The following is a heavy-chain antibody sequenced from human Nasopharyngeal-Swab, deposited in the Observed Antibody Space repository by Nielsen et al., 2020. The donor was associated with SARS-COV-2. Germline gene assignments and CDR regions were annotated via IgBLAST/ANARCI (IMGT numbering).Heavy chain of an antibody. V-gene: IGHV3-69-1*01. CDR3: AKGTGMTYRAIDY. D-gene: IGHD1-14*01. J-gene: IGHJ4*02. CDR1: GFTLGDYY. CDR2: ISPTYST. Sequence: GESLKISCVASGFTLGDYYMDWVRQAPGKGLEWVSAISPTYSTYYADSVRGRFTVSRDNSKNTLYLQMSSLRAEDTAVYYCAKGTGMTYRAIDYWGQGTLVTASS.